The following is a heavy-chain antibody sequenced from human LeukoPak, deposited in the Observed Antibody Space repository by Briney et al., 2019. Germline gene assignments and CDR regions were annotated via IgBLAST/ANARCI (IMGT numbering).Heavy chain of an antibody. CDR1: GGSTSSSSYY. J-gene: IGHJ4*02. Sequence: SETLSLTCTVSGGSTSSSSYYWGWIRQPPGKGLEWIGGIYYSGSTYYNPSLKSRVTISVDTSKNQFSLKLSSVTAADTAVYYCARSDTAMVLDYWGQGTLVTVSS. CDR3: ARSDTAMVLDY. V-gene: IGHV4-39*01. CDR2: IYYSGST. D-gene: IGHD5-18*01.